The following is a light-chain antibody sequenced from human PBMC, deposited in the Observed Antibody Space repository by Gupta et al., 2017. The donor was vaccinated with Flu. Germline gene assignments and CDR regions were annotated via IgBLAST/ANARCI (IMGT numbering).Light chain of an antibody. Sequence: DIQMTQSPSSLSTSVGDRVTITCRARQNIDNYLNWYQVKPGKGPKLLLYAASSLQGGVPSRFSGSGSWTDFTLTISSLQSEDFATYYCQQGYSPPPTFGPGTKVDIK. CDR3: QQGYSPPPT. J-gene: IGKJ3*01. CDR2: AAS. V-gene: IGKV1-39*01. CDR1: QNIDNY.